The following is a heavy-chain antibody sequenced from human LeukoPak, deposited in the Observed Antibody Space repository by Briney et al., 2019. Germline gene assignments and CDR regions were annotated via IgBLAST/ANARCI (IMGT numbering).Heavy chain of an antibody. CDR1: GFIFTNYF. CDR2: ISSSSSDI. Sequence: GGSLRLSCAASGFIFTNYFMSWVRQAPGKGLEWVSAISSSSSDIYYTDSVKGRFTISRDNANNFLYLQVSSLRAKDTAVYYCATGYTSGTRIDYWGQGTLVSVSS. V-gene: IGHV3-21*01. CDR3: ATGYTSGTRIDY. J-gene: IGHJ4*02. D-gene: IGHD6-19*01.